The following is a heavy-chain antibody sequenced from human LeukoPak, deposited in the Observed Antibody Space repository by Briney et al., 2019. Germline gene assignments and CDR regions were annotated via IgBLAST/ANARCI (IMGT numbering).Heavy chain of an antibody. CDR1: GYTFTSYG. V-gene: IGHV1-8*02. CDR3: ARAPVSSGFDY. D-gene: IGHD6-19*01. CDR2: MNPNSGNT. Sequence: ASVKVSCKASGYTFTSYGISWVRQAPGQGLEWMGWMNPNSGNTGYAQKFQGRVTMTRNTSISTAYMELSSLRSEDTAVYYCARAPVSSGFDYWGQGTLVTVSS. J-gene: IGHJ4*02.